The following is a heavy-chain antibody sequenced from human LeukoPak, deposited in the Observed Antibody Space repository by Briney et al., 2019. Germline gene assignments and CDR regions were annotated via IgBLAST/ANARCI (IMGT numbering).Heavy chain of an antibody. Sequence: GGSLRLSCAASGFTFSSYSMNWVRQTPGKGLDWVSSISGSSTYIYYADSVKGRFTIFRDNAKNSLYLQMNSLRAEDTAVYYCARGGRYYGSGSYRRYNWFDPWGQGTLVTVSS. CDR2: ISGSSTYI. V-gene: IGHV3-21*01. D-gene: IGHD3-10*01. J-gene: IGHJ5*02. CDR3: ARGGRYYGSGSYRRYNWFDP. CDR1: GFTFSSYS.